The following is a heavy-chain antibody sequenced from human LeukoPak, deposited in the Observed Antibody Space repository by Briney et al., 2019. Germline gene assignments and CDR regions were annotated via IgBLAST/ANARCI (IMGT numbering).Heavy chain of an antibody. J-gene: IGHJ4*02. CDR1: GFTFTSSA. CDR2: IVVGSGNT. Sequence: SVKVSCKASGFTFTSSAMQWVRQARGQRLEWIGWIVVGSGNTNYAQKFQERVTITRDMSTSTAYMELSSLRSEDTAVYYCAAVDYYDSSGYYRDYWGQGTLVTVSS. V-gene: IGHV1-58*02. D-gene: IGHD3-22*01. CDR3: AAVDYYDSSGYYRDY.